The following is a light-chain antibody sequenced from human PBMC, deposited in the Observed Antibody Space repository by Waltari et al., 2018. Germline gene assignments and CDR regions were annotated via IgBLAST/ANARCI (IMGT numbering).Light chain of an antibody. CDR3: QQFYDNPLT. CDR2: SAS. J-gene: IGKJ4*01. CDR1: LAIGTS. V-gene: IGKV1-NL1*01. Sequence: IHITQSPSSLSASVGNNVTITCRASLAIGTSLAWYQQRPGKAPSLLLYSASTLQIGVPSRFSGSASGKEFTLTIRSLQTEDYETYYRQQFYDNPLTFGGGTKVEIK.